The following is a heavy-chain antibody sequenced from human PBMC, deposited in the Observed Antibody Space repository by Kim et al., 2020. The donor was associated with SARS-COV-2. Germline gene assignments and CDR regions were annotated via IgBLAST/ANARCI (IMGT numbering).Heavy chain of an antibody. CDR1: GFIFSSYA. CDR2: ISYDGSYK. CDR3: AKDNDRGSYGYYYGMDV. V-gene: IGHV3-33*06. D-gene: IGHD3-16*01. J-gene: IGHJ6*02. Sequence: GGSLRLSCAASGFIFSSYAMHWVRQAPGKGLEWVAVISYDGSYKHYADSVKGRFTLSRDNSKNTLYLQMNSLRAEDTAVYYCAKDNDRGSYGYYYGMDVWGRGTTL.